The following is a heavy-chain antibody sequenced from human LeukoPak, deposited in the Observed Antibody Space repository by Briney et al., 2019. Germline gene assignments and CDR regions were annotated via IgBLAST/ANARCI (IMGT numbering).Heavy chain of an antibody. D-gene: IGHD3-22*01. V-gene: IGHV3-23*01. CDR2: ITGSGGDT. CDR1: GFTFSSYA. Sequence: PGGSLRLSCAASGFTFSSYAMNWARQAPGKGREWVSTITGSGGDTYYADSVKGRFTISRDNSKNTLYLQMNSLRAEDTAIYYCAKDPYVGGGYHFDSWGQGSLVTVSS. J-gene: IGHJ4*02. CDR3: AKDPYVGGGYHFDS.